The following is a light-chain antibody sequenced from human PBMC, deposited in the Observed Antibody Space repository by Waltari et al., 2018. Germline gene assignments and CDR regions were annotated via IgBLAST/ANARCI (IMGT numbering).Light chain of an antibody. CDR3: QQFGSSPWT. V-gene: IGKV3-20*01. Sequence: EIVLTQSPGSLSLSPGEGATLSCRASQCVSSSYLSWYHQKPGQAPRPLIYGASSRATGIPERFSGSGSGTDFTLTITRLEPEDFAVYYCQQFGSSPWTFGQGTKMEIK. J-gene: IGKJ1*01. CDR1: QCVSSSY. CDR2: GAS.